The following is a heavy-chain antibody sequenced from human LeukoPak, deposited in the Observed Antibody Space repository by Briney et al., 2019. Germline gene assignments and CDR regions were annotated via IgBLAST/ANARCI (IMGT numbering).Heavy chain of an antibody. V-gene: IGHV4-34*01. D-gene: IGHD3-10*01. CDR3: ARSYGSGSFNWFDP. CDR2: INHSGST. Sequence: SETLSLTCAVYGGSFSGYYWSWIRQPPGKGLEWIGEINHSGSTNYNPSLKSRVTISVDTSKDQFSLKLSSVTAADTAVYYCARSYGSGSFNWFDPWGQGTLVTVSS. J-gene: IGHJ5*02. CDR1: GGSFSGYY.